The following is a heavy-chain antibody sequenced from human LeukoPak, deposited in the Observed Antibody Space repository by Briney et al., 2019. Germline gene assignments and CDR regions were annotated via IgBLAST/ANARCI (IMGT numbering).Heavy chain of an antibody. Sequence: ASVKVSCKASGYTFTSYYMHWVRQAPGQGGEWMGIINPSGGRTSYEQKFQGRVTITRDTSTSTVYMELTSLRSEDTAVYYCARAVLEWSRYSRYYFDYWGQGTLVTVSS. CDR1: GYTFTSYY. CDR2: INPSGGRT. J-gene: IGHJ4*02. D-gene: IGHD3-3*01. V-gene: IGHV1-46*03. CDR3: ARAVLEWSRYSRYYFDY.